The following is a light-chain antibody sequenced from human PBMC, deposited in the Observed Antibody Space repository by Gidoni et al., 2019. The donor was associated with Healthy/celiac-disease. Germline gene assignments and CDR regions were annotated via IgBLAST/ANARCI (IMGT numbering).Light chain of an antibody. J-gene: IGKJ1*01. CDR2: GTP. CDR3: QPYGTSPWT. V-gene: IGKV3-20*01. Sequence: EIVLTQSPGTLSVSPGARATLSCSASQSASRRYLAWYPQKPGQAPRLLIYGTPSRASGLPDRVSGRGSGADFTLTILRLEPEDFAVYYCQPYGTSPWTFGQGTKVEIK. CDR1: QSASRRY.